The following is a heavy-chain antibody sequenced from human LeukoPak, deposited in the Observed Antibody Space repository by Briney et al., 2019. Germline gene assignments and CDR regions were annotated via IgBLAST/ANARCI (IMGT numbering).Heavy chain of an antibody. CDR3: ARVFIYCSGGSCYCDY. D-gene: IGHD2-15*01. CDR1: GYTFTGYY. V-gene: IGHV1-2*02. J-gene: IGHJ4*02. CDR2: INPNSGGT. Sequence: ASVKVSCKASGYTFTGYYMHWVRQVPGQGLEWMGWINPNSGGTNYAQKFQGRVTMTRDTSISTAYMELSRLRSDDTAVYYCARVFIYCSGGSCYCDYWGQGTLVTVSS.